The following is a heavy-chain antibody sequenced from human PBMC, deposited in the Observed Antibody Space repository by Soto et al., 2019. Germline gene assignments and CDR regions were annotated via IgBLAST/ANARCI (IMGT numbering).Heavy chain of an antibody. Sequence: QVQLVESGGGLVRPGGSLRLSCAASGFPFSDFYMTWIRRAPGRGLQCLSYISGRGGTIYYADSVKGRFTISRDNAKNSLDLQMNGLRGDDTGVYYCARTTWELGARFDYWGQGALVTVSS. J-gene: IGHJ4*02. CDR1: GFPFSDFY. CDR3: ARTTWELGARFDY. CDR2: ISGRGGTI. D-gene: IGHD1-26*01. V-gene: IGHV3-11*01.